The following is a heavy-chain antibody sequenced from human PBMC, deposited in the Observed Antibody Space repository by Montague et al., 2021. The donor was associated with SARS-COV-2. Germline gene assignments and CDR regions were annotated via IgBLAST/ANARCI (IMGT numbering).Heavy chain of an antibody. CDR2: IYYSGST. D-gene: IGHD3-22*01. CDR1: GGSISSYY. V-gene: IGHV4-39*01. CDR3: ASPTYYYDGSGSDAFDI. J-gene: IGHJ3*02. Sequence: SETLSLTCTVSGGSISSYYWGWIRQPPGKGLEWIGSIYYSGSTYYNPSLKSRVTISVDTSKNQFSLKLSSVTAADTAVYYCASPTYYYDGSGSDAFDIWGQGTMVTVSS.